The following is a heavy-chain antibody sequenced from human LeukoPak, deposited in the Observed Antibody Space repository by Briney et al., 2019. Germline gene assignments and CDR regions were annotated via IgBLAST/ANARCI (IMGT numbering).Heavy chain of an antibody. CDR2: INSGGSST. Sequence: SGGSLRLSCAASGFTFSSYWMHWVRQAPGKGLVWVSRINSGGSSTSYADSVKGRFTISRDNAKNTLYLQMNSLRAEDTAVYYCAVYCSGGSCYSAFDYWGQGTLVTVSS. CDR1: GFTFSSYW. D-gene: IGHD2-15*01. V-gene: IGHV3-74*01. J-gene: IGHJ4*02. CDR3: AVYCSGGSCYSAFDY.